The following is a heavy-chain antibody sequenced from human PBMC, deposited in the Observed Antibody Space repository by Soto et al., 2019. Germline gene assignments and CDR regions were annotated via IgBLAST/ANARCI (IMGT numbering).Heavy chain of an antibody. CDR1: GFSFSGSA. CDR3: TGSSSGY. V-gene: IGHV3-73*01. D-gene: IGHD6-6*01. CDR2: IRSKSNNYAT. J-gene: IGHJ4*02. Sequence: VQLVESGGGLVQPGGSLKLSCAASGFSFSGSAMHWVRQASGKGLEWVGRIRSKSNNYATAYTASVKGRFTITRDDSKNTAYLQMNSLKTEDTAVYYCTGSSSGYWGQGTLVTVSS.